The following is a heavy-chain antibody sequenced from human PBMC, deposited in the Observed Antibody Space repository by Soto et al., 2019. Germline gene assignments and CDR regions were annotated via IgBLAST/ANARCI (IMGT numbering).Heavy chain of an antibody. D-gene: IGHD2-2*01. V-gene: IGHV3-7*01. Sequence: GGSLRLSCAASGFTFSSYWMSWVRQAPGKGLEWVANIKQDGSEKYYVDSVKGRFTISRDNAKNSLYLQMNSLRAEDTAVYYCARVQGYCSSTSCYKYYMDVWGKGTTVTVSS. CDR2: IKQDGSEK. CDR3: ARVQGYCSSTSCYKYYMDV. CDR1: GFTFSSYW. J-gene: IGHJ6*03.